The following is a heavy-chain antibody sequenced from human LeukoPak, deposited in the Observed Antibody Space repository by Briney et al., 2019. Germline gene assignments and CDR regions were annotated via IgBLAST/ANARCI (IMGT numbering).Heavy chain of an antibody. V-gene: IGHV1-2*02. Sequence: ASVKVPCKASGYTFTGYYMHWVRQAPGQGLEWMGWINPNSGGTNYAQKFQGRVTMTRDTSISTAYMELSRLRSDDTAVYYCARDFAGGQDDNWFDPWGQGTLVTVSS. CDR2: INPNSGGT. D-gene: IGHD1-14*01. J-gene: IGHJ5*02. CDR3: ARDFAGGQDDNWFDP. CDR1: GYTFTGYY.